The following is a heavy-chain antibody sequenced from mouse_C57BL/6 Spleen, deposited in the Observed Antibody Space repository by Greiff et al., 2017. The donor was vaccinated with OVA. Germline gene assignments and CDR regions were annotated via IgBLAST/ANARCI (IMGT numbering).Heavy chain of an antibody. J-gene: IGHJ2*01. V-gene: IGHV5-6*01. D-gene: IGHD1-1*01. Sequence: VQLQQSGGDLVKPGGSLKLSCAASGFTFSSYGMSWVRQTPDKRLEWVATISSGGSYTYYPDSVKGRFTISRDNAKNTLYLQMSSLKSEDTAMYYCARLPITTVVAKSRYYFDYWGQGTTLTVSS. CDR1: GFTFSSYG. CDR3: ARLPITTVVAKSRYYFDY. CDR2: ISSGGSYT.